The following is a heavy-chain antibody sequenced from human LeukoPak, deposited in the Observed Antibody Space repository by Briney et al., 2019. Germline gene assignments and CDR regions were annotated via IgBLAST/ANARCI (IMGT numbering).Heavy chain of an antibody. CDR2: IYYSGSS. J-gene: IGHJ4*02. V-gene: IGHV4-39*01. Sequence: PSETLSLTCSVSGGSISSSSSYWGWIRQPPGKGLEWIGSIYYSGSSFDNPALKSRVTVSVDTSKNQFSLKLSSVTAADTAVYYCARHRSGWLQSSFDYWGQGTLVTVSS. D-gene: IGHD5-24*01. CDR3: ARHRSGWLQSSFDY. CDR1: GGSISSSSSY.